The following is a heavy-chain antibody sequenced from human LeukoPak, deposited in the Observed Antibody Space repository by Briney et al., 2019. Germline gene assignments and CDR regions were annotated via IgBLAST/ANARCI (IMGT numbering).Heavy chain of an antibody. CDR2: ISSSSSYI. CDR1: GFTFSSYS. J-gene: IGHJ4*02. CDR3: AKESGSYDSSGSTFHY. Sequence: PGGSLRLSCAASGFTFSSYSMNWVRQAPGKGLEWVSSISSSSSYIYYADSVKGRFTISRDNAKNSLYLQMNSLRAEDTAVYYCAKESGSYDSSGSTFHYWGQGTLVTVSS. D-gene: IGHD3-22*01. V-gene: IGHV3-21*01.